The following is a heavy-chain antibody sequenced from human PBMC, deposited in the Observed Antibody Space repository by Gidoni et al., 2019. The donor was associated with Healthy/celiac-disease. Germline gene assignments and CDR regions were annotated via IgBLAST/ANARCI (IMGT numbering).Heavy chain of an antibody. Sequence: QVQLVQSGAEVKKPGSSVKVSCKASGGTFSSYPISWVRQAPGQGLEWMGRIIPILGIANYAQKFQGRVTITADKSTSTAYMELSSLRSEDTAVYHCARSLAAAGPYYYYGMDVWGQGTTVTVSS. CDR1: GGTFSSYP. J-gene: IGHJ6*02. CDR3: ARSLAAAGPYYYYGMDV. V-gene: IGHV1-69*02. CDR2: IIPILGIA. D-gene: IGHD6-13*01.